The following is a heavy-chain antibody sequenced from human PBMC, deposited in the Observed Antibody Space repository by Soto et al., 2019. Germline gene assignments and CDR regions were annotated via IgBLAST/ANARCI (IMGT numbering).Heavy chain of an antibody. Sequence: SETLSLTCAVSGGSISSGYWWGWVRQPPGKGLEWIGEISRGGNPNYNPSLKSRVTISVDTSNNEFSLRLNSVTAADTAVYYCVRNADFCSDFWGQGTLVTISS. CDR3: VRNADFCSDF. CDR1: GGSISSGYW. J-gene: IGHJ4*02. V-gene: IGHV4-4*02. D-gene: IGHD2-2*01. CDR2: ISRGGNP.